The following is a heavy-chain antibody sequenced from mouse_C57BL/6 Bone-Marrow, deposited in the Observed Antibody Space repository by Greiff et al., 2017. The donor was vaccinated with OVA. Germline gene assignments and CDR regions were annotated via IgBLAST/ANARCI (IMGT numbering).Heavy chain of an antibody. D-gene: IGHD4-1*01. Sequence: QVHVKQSGAELVRPGASVKLSCKASGYTFTDYYINWVKQRPGQGLEWIARIYPGSGNTYYNEKFKGKATLTAEKSSSTAYMQLSSLTSEDSAVYFCAKGADWAYFDVWGTGTTVTVSS. J-gene: IGHJ1*03. CDR1: GYTFTDYY. CDR2: IYPGSGNT. V-gene: IGHV1-76*01. CDR3: AKGADWAYFDV.